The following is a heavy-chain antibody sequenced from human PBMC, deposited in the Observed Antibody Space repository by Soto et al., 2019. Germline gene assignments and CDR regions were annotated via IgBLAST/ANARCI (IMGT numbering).Heavy chain of an antibody. J-gene: IGHJ4*02. CDR2: IYWDDDN. CDR1: GFSLSSTAVG. D-gene: IGHD6-19*01. CDR3: AHGSGWLSDY. Sequence: QITLKESGPTLVKPTQTLTLTCTFSGFSLSSTAVGVNWIRQPPGKALEWLALIYWDDDNQYSPSLKSRLTNTKDNSKNQVVLTMTNMDPVDTATYYCAHGSGWLSDYWGQGTLVTVSS. V-gene: IGHV2-5*02.